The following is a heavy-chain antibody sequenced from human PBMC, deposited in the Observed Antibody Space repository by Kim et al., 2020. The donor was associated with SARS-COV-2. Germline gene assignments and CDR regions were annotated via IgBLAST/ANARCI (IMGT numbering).Heavy chain of an antibody. V-gene: IGHV4-34*01. CDR3: ARESDTAMAQLDY. J-gene: IGHJ4*02. CDR1: GGSFSGYY. CDR2: INHSGST. D-gene: IGHD5-18*01. Sequence: SETLSLTCAVYGGSFSGYYWSWIRQPPGKGLEWIGEINHSGSTNYNPSLKSRVTISVDTSKNQFSLKLSSVTAADTAVYYCARESDTAMAQLDYWGQGTLVTVSS.